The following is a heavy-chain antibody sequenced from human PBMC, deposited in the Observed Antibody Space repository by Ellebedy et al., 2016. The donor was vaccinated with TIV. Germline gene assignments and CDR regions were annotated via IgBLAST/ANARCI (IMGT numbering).Heavy chain of an antibody. Sequence: SGPTLVKPTQTLTLTCTFSGFSLSTSGLCVSWIRQPPGKALEWLSRIAWDGDKYYSTSLKTTLTISKDTSKNQVVLTMTNMDPVDTATYYCARKLFNYYNSSGYYFGDAFDIWGQGTMVTVSS. CDR2: IAWDGDK. V-gene: IGHV2-70*11. J-gene: IGHJ3*02. CDR1: GFSLSTSGLC. D-gene: IGHD3-22*01. CDR3: ARKLFNYYNSSGYYFGDAFDI.